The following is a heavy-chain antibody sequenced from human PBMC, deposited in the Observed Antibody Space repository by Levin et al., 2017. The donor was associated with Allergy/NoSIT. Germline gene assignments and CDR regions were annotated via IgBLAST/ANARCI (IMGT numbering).Heavy chain of an antibody. Sequence: GGSLRLSCAASGFTFDDYAMHWVRQAPGKGLEWVSGISWNSGRIGYADSLKGRFTLYRDNDKISLYWQKDRLRTEDTALYYCARDNIGLPDAFDIWGQGTMVIVSS. CDR3: ARDNIGLPDAFDI. J-gene: IGHJ3*02. CDR2: ISWNSGRI. D-gene: IGHD2-15*01. CDR1: GFTFDDYA. V-gene: IGHV3-9*01.